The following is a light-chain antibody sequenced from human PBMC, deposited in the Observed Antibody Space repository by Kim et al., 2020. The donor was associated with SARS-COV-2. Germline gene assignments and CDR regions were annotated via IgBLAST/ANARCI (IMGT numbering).Light chain of an antibody. CDR1: PSIGTY. Sequence: DIQMTQSPSSLSASVGVRVTITCQASPSIGTYLIWYQKKPGEAPKLLIYAASSLQSGVPSRFSGSGSGTDFTLTISSLQPEDSSTYYCQQSNSVPFSFGPGTKVNIK. V-gene: IGKV1-39*01. CDR2: AAS. CDR3: QQSNSVPFS. J-gene: IGKJ3*01.